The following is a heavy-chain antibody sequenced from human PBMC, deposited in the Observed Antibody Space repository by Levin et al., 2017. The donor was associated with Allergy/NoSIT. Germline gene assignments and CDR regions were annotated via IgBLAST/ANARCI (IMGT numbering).Heavy chain of an antibody. D-gene: IGHD2-21*02. CDR2: INHSGST. V-gene: IGHV4-34*01. CDR1: GGSFSGYY. Sequence: PSETLSLTCAVYGGSFSGYYWSWIRQPPGKGLEWIGEINHSGSTNYNPSLKSRVTISVDTSKNQFSLKLSSVTAADTAVYYCARVGVTRNNCFDYWGQGTLVTVSS. CDR3: ARVGVTRNNCFDY. J-gene: IGHJ4*02.